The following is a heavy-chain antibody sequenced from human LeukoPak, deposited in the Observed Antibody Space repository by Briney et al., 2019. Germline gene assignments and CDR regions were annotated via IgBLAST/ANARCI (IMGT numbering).Heavy chain of an antibody. CDR3: AKDARRTSGWYFFDY. CDR1: GFAFSSQA. V-gene: IGHV3-23*01. Sequence: GGSLRLSCAASGFAFSSQAMGWVRQAPGKGLEWVSVISDSGSITYYADSAKGRFTISRDNSKNTLFLQMNSLRAEDTAVYYCAKDARRTSGWYFFDYWGQGTLVTVSS. CDR2: ISDSGSIT. D-gene: IGHD6-19*01. J-gene: IGHJ4*02.